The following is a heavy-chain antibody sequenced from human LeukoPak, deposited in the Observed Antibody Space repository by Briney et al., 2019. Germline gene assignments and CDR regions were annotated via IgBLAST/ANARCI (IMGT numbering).Heavy chain of an antibody. CDR2: ISGSGSST. CDR3: AGILGYCSGGSCPIKDY. CDR1: GFTFSSYV. D-gene: IGHD2-15*01. Sequence: PGGSLRLSCAASGFTFSSYVVSWVRQAPGKGLEWVSAISGSGSSTYYADSVKGRFIISRDNSKNTLYLQMNSLRAEDTAVYYCAGILGYCSGGSCPIKDYWGQGTLVTVSS. V-gene: IGHV3-23*01. J-gene: IGHJ4*02.